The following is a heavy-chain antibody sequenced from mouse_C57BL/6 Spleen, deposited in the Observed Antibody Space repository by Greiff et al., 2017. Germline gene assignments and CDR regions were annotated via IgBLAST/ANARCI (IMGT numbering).Heavy chain of an antibody. CDR1: GYTFTEYT. J-gene: IGHJ2*01. Sequence: VKLMESGAELVKPGASVKLSCKASGYTFTEYTIHWVKQRSGQGLEWIGWFYPGSGSIKYNEKFKDKATLTADKSSSTVYMELSRLTSEVSAVYFCAGHEERFYDGFPFDYWGQGTTLTVSS. CDR2: FYPGSGSI. CDR3: AGHEERFYDGFPFDY. D-gene: IGHD2-3*01. V-gene: IGHV1-62-2*01.